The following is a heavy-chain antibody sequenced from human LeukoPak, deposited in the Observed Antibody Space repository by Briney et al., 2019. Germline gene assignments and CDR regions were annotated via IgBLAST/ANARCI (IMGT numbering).Heavy chain of an antibody. Sequence: GASVKVSCKASGYTFTGYYMHWVRQAPGQGLEWMGWINPNSGGTNYAQKFQGRVTVTRDTSISTAYMELSRLRSDDTAVYYCASLWKAAAGLEIFDPWGQGTLVTVSS. D-gene: IGHD6-13*01. J-gene: IGHJ5*02. CDR2: INPNSGGT. V-gene: IGHV1-2*02. CDR3: ASLWKAAAGLEIFDP. CDR1: GYTFTGYY.